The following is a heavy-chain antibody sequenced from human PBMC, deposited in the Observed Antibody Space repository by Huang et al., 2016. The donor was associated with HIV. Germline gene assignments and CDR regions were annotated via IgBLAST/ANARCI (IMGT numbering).Heavy chain of an antibody. CDR2: IRSNVDGGKV. J-gene: IGHJ4*02. CDR1: GFPFRDYA. Sequence: EVNMVESGGGSVQPGRSLRLSCLTSGFPFRDYAITWFRQAPGKGLEWVGLIRSNVDGGKVQYAASVKGRFIISRDDSRNIAYLEMNSPKTDDTGTYYCSTDGEPYYFEYWGRGTRVTVAS. V-gene: IGHV3-49*03. CDR3: STDGEPYYFEY.